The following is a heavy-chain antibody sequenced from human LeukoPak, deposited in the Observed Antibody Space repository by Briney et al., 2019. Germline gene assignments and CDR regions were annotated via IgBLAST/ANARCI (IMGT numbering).Heavy chain of an antibody. J-gene: IGHJ5*02. V-gene: IGHV4-4*02. CDR2: IYHSGST. CDR1: GGSISSSNW. D-gene: IGHD3-10*01. CDR3: ARSVLLWFGESSPWFDP. Sequence: SETLSLTCAVSGGSISSSNWWSWVREPPGKGLECIGEIYHSGSTNYNPSLKSRVTISVDKSKNQFSLKLSSVTAADTAVYYCARSVLLWFGESSPWFDPWGQGTLVTVSS.